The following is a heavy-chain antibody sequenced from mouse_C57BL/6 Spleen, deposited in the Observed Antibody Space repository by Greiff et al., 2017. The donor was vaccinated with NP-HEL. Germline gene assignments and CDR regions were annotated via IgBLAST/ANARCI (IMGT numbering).Heavy chain of an antibody. CDR2: IDPSDSYT. V-gene: IGHV1-69*01. Sequence: VQLQQPGAELVMPGASVKLSCKASGYTFTSYWMHWVKQRPGQGLEWIGEIDPSDSYTNYNQKFKGKSTLTVDKSSSTAYMQLSSLTSEDSAVYYCARGGYPAYWGQGTLVTVSA. CDR1: GYTFTSYW. CDR3: ARGGYPAY. D-gene: IGHD2-2*01. J-gene: IGHJ3*01.